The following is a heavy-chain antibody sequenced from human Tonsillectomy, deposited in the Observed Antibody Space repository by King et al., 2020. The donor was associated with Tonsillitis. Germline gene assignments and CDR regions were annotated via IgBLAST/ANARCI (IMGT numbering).Heavy chain of an antibody. D-gene: IGHD3-3*01. CDR3: AKESFYDFWSGYYTYNMDV. J-gene: IGHJ6*02. Sequence: VQLVESGGGVVQPGRSLRLSCAASGFTFSTYGMHWVRQAPGKGLEWVAVISYDGSDKYFAEFVRGRFTISRDNSKNTLYLQMNSLRAEDTAVYYCAKESFYDFWSGYYTYNMDVWPRDHGHRLL. V-gene: IGHV3-30*18. CDR1: GFTFSTYG. CDR2: ISYDGSDK.